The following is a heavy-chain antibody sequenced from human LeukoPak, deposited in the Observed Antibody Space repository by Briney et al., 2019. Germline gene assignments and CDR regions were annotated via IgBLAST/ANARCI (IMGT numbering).Heavy chain of an antibody. J-gene: IGHJ6*03. CDR2: MNPNSGNT. Sequence: GASVKVSCKASGYTFTSYDINWVRQATGQGLEWMGWMNPNSGNTGYAQKFQGRVTMTRNTSISTAYMELSSLRSEDTGVYYCARGAERVRGVIIDLFYMDVWGKGTTVTVSS. CDR1: GYTFTSYD. V-gene: IGHV1-8*01. D-gene: IGHD3-10*01. CDR3: ARGAERVRGVIIDLFYMDV.